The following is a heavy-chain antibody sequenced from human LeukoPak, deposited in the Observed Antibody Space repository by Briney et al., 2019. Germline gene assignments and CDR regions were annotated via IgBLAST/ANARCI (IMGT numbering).Heavy chain of an antibody. J-gene: IGHJ4*02. CDR3: ATNGPPTGDYKLDY. CDR1: GYTLTELS. CDR2: FDPEDGET. D-gene: IGHD4-17*01. V-gene: IGHV1-24*01. Sequence: ASVKVSCKVSGYTLTELSMHWVRQAPGKGLEWMGGFDPEDGETIYAQKFQGRVTMTEDTSTDTAYMELSSLRSEDTAVYYCATNGPPTGDYKLDYWGQGTLVTVSS.